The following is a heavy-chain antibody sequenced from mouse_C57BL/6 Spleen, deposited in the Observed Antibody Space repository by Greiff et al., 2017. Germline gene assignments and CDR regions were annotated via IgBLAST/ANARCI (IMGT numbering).Heavy chain of an antibody. D-gene: IGHD2-4*01. CDR1: GYTFTSYW. V-gene: IGHV1-53*01. CDR3: AREGYDYEEAWFAY. Sequence: QVQLKQPGTELVKPGASVKLSCKASGYTFTSYWMHWVKQRPGQGLEWIGNINPSNGGTNYNEKFKSKATLTVDKSSSTAYMQLSSLTSEDSAVYCCAREGYDYEEAWFAYWGQGTLVTVSA. J-gene: IGHJ3*01. CDR2: INPSNGGT.